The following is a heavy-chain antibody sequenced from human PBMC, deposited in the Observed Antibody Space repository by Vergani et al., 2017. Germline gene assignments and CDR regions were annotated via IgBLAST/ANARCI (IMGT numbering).Heavy chain of an antibody. D-gene: IGHD1-26*01. J-gene: IGHJ4*02. V-gene: IGHV3-21*01. CDR2: ISSSSSYT. CDR3: ARGFLVGATSWGYYFDY. Sequence: EVQLVESGGGLVQPGRSLRLSCAASGFTFSSYSMNWVRQAPGKGLEWVSSISSSSSYTYYADSVKGRCTISRDNEKNSRYLQMNSLRAEDTAVYYCARGFLVGATSWGYYFDYWGQGTLVTVSS. CDR1: GFTFSSYS.